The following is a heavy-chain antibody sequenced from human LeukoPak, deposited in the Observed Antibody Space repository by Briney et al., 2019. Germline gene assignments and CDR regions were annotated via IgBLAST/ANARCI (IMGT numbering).Heavy chain of an antibody. CDR2: IYSDNT. Sequence: GGSLRLSCTVSGFTVSSNSMSWVRQAPGKGLEWVSFIYSDNTHYSDSVKGRFTISRDNSKNTLYLQMNSLRAEDTAVYYCARHRLHYSSGRPPELFNWFGPWGQGTLVTVSS. CDR3: ARHRLHYSSGRPPELFNWFGP. J-gene: IGHJ5*02. CDR1: GFTVSSNS. V-gene: IGHV3-53*01. D-gene: IGHD6-19*01.